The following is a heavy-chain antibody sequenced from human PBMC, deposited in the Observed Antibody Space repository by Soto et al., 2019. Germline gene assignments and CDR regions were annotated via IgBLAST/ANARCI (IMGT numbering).Heavy chain of an antibody. CDR3: AHMGPNCMPLRYFLTGIHCFDP. V-gene: IGHV2-5*02. D-gene: IGHD3-9*01. CDR2: IYWDDDK. J-gene: IGHJ5*02. Sequence: SGPTLVNPTQTVTLTCTFSGFSLSTSGLGVGWIRQPPGKALEWLALIYWDDDKRYSPSLKSRLTNTKDTSKNQVVLTVTNMDPVDTATYYCAHMGPNCMPLRYFLTGIHCFDPWGQGTLVTVSS. CDR1: GFSLSTSGLG.